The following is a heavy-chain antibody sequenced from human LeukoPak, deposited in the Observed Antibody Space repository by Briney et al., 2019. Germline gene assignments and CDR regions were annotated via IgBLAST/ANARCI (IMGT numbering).Heavy chain of an antibody. Sequence: SVKVSCKASGGTFSSYAISWVRQAPGQGLEWMGGIIPIFGTANYAQKFQGRVTITADKSTSTAYMELSSLRSEDTAVYYCARVEVFTPYYYYYMDVWGKGTTVTVSS. CDR3: ARVEVFTPYYYYYMDV. CDR2: IIPIFGTA. D-gene: IGHD2-15*01. V-gene: IGHV1-69*06. CDR1: GGTFSSYA. J-gene: IGHJ6*03.